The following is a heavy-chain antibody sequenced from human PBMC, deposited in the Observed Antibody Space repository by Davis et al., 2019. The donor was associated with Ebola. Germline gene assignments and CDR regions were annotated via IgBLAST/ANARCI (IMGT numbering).Heavy chain of an antibody. J-gene: IGHJ6*02. Sequence: SETLSLTCAVYGGSFSGYYWSWIRQPPGKGLEWIGEINHSGSTNYNPSLKSRVTISVDTSKNQFSLKLSSVTAADTAVYYCARGTLLWEWGMDVWGQGTTVTVSS. CDR3: ARGTLLWEWGMDV. V-gene: IGHV4-34*01. CDR1: GGSFSGYY. D-gene: IGHD3-10*01. CDR2: INHSGST.